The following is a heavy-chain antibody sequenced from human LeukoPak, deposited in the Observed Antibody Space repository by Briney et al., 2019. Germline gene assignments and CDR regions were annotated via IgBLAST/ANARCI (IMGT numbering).Heavy chain of an antibody. V-gene: IGHV4-61*02. D-gene: IGHD4-23*01. CDR2: IYTSGST. CDR3: ARGRWYFDY. J-gene: IGHJ4*02. Sequence: SQTLSLTCTVSGGSISSGSYYWSWIRQPAGKGLEWIGRIYTSGSTNYNPSLKSRVTISVDTSKNQFSLKLSSVTAADTAVYYCARGRWYFDYWGQGTLVTVSS. CDR1: GGSISSGSYY.